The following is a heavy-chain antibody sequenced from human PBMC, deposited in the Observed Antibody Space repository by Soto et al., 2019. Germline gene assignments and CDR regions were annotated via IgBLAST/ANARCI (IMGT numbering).Heavy chain of an antibody. Sequence: QEQLVESGGGVVQPGTSLRLSCEASQFIFGDYAMNWVRQAPGKGPEWVAIIAYDGSKTYYADSVKGRFTISRDNSKNTLFLQMNSLRDDDTAIYYCARDSTSLRGGELGSMGFDPWGQGTLVTVSS. CDR1: QFIFGDYA. D-gene: IGHD1-1*01. V-gene: IGHV3-30-3*01. J-gene: IGHJ5*02. CDR2: IAYDGSKT. CDR3: ARDSTSLRGGELGSMGFDP.